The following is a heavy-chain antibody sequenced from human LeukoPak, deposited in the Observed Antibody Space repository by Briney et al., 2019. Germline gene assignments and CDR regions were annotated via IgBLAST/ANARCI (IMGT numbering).Heavy chain of an antibody. CDR2: VIPIFGTA. Sequence: ASVKVSCKASGGSFSSYTIIWVRQAPGQGLEWMGGVIPIFGTANYAPKFQGRVTITTDESTTTAYMELNSLRSDDTAVYFCARGVFGVAGYFYMDVWGKGTTVPVSS. D-gene: IGHD3-3*01. CDR3: ARGVFGVAGYFYMDV. CDR1: GGSFSSYT. V-gene: IGHV1-69*05. J-gene: IGHJ6*03.